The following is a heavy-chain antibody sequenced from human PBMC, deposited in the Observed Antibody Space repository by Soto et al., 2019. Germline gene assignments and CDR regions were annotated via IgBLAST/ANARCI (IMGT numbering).Heavy chain of an antibody. D-gene: IGHD7-27*01. CDR1: GDSISNLDYF. Sequence: LSLTCSVSGDSISNLDYFWAWIRQPPGQALEYIEYIYKSATTYYNPSFESRVAISVDTSKSQFSLNVTSVTAADTAVYFCARGRYCLTGRCFPNWFDSWGQGALVTVSS. CDR3: ARGRYCLTGRCFPNWFDS. J-gene: IGHJ5*01. V-gene: IGHV4-30-4*01. CDR2: IYKSATT.